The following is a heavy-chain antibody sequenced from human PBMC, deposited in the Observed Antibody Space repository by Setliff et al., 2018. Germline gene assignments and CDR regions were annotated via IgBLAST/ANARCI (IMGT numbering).Heavy chain of an antibody. CDR2: IVVGSGNT. J-gene: IGHJ4*02. CDR1: GFTFTSSA. Sequence: GASVKVSCKASGFTFTSSAVQWVRQARGQRLEWIGWIVVGSGNTNYAQKFQERVTITTDESTSTAYMELSSLRAEDTAVYYCARDISVKHFSDTTSRTAVYYFDYWGQGTLVTVSS. V-gene: IGHV1-58*01. D-gene: IGHD3-3*02. CDR3: ARDISVKHFSDTTSRTAVYYFDY.